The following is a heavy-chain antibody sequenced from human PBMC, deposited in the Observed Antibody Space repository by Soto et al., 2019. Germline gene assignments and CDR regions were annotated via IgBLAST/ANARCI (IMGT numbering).Heavy chain of an antibody. CDR2: MNPNSGNT. CDR1: GYTFTSYD. D-gene: IGHD3-16*02. J-gene: IGHJ4*02. Sequence: GASVKVSCKASGYTFTSYDINWVRQATGQGLEWMGWMNPNSGNTGYAQKFQGRVTMTRNTSISTAYMELSRLRSDDTAVYYCARGHYVWGSYRLSPFDYRGQGTLVTVSS. CDR3: ARGHYVWGSYRLSPFDY. V-gene: IGHV1-8*01.